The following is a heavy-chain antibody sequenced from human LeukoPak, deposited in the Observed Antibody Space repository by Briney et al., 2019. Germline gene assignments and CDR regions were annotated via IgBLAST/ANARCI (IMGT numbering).Heavy chain of an antibody. Sequence: PSETLSLTCTVSGGSISSYYWSWIRQPPGKGLEWIGYIYYSGSTTYNPSLKSRVTISVDSSKNQFSLKLSSVTAADTAVYYCASGNYGQFYYFDCWGQGTLVTVSS. V-gene: IGHV4-59*01. J-gene: IGHJ4*02. D-gene: IGHD1-7*01. CDR3: ASGNYGQFYYFDC. CDR1: GGSISSYY. CDR2: IYYSGST.